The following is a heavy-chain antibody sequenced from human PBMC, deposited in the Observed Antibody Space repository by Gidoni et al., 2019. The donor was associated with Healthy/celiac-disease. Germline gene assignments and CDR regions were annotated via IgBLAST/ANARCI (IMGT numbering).Heavy chain of an antibody. D-gene: IGHD2-2*01. CDR3: TTRRPCSSTSCRGFEFDY. CDR1: GFTFSGSA. Sequence: EVQLVESGGGLVQPGGSLNLSCAASGFTFSGSAMHWVRQASGKGLEWVGRIRSKANSYATAYAASVKGRFTISRDDSKNTAYLQMNSLKTEDTAVYYCTTRRPCSSTSCRGFEFDYWGQGTLVTVSS. J-gene: IGHJ4*02. V-gene: IGHV3-73*01. CDR2: IRSKANSYAT.